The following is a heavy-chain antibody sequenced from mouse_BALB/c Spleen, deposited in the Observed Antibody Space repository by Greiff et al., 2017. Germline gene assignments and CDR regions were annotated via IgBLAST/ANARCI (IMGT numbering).Heavy chain of an antibody. CDR1: GFTFSSFG. CDR2: ISSGSSTI. D-gene: IGHD2-1*01. V-gene: IGHV5-17*02. Sequence: EVKLVESGGGLVKPGGSLKLSCAASGFTFSSFGMHWVRQAPEKGLEWVAYISSGSSTIYYADTVKGRFTISRDNPKNTLFLQMTSLRSEDTAMYYCARSGGNYDYFDYWGQGTTLTVSS. CDR3: ARSGGNYDYFDY. J-gene: IGHJ2*01.